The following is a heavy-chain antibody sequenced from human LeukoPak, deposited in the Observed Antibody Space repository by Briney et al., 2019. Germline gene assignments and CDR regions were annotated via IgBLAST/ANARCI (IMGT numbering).Heavy chain of an antibody. V-gene: IGHV4-39*07. CDR3: ARGFKGLGYYYYYMDV. CDR2: IYYGGST. CDR1: GGSISSSSYY. Sequence: SETLSLTCTVSGGSISSSSYYWDWIRQPPGKGLEWIGNIYYGGSTNYNPSLKSRVTISVDTSKNQFSLKLSSVTAADTAVYYCARGFKGLGYYYYYMDVWGKGTTVTVSS. J-gene: IGHJ6*03. D-gene: IGHD5-12*01.